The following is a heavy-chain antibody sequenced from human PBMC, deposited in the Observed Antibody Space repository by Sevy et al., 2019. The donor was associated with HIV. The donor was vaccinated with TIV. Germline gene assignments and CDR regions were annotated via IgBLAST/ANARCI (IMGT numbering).Heavy chain of an antibody. CDR2: TYYKSEWYF. V-gene: IGHV6-1*01. Sequence: PSQTLSLTCAISGDSVSNNIAAWNWIRQSPSRGLEWLGRTYYKSEWYFDYAVSVKGRIVISPDTSKNQFSLQLNSVNPDDTAVYYCARDQNWGYDSWGQGTLVTVSS. CDR3: ARDQNWGYDS. D-gene: IGHD7-27*01. CDR1: GDSVSNNIAA. J-gene: IGHJ4*02.